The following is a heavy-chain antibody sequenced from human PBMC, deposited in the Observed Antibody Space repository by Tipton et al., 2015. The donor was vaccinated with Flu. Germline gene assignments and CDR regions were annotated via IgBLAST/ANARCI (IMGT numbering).Heavy chain of an antibody. J-gene: IGHJ3*02. Sequence: SLRLSCAASGFTFSSYAMHWVRQAPGKGLEWVAVISYDGSNKYYADSVKGRFTISRDNSKNTLYLQMNSLRAEDTAVYYCARGAYDSSGYLPVDIWGQGTMVTVSS. D-gene: IGHD3-22*01. CDR2: ISYDGSNK. CDR3: ARGAYDSSGYLPVDI. V-gene: IGHV3-30-3*01. CDR1: GFTFSSYA.